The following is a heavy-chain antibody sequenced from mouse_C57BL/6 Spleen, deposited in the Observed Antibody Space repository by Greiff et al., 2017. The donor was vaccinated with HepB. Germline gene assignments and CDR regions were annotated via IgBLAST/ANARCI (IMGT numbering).Heavy chain of an antibody. CDR1: GYTFTSYW. Sequence: QVHVKQPGTELVKPGASVKLSCKASGYTFTSYWMHWVKQRPGQGLEWIGNINPSNGGTNYNEKFKSKATLTVDKSSSTAYMQLSSLTSEDSAVYYCARRGYYGGKYAMDYWGQGTSVTVSS. CDR2: INPSNGGT. D-gene: IGHD1-1*01. V-gene: IGHV1-53*01. CDR3: ARRGYYGGKYAMDY. J-gene: IGHJ4*01.